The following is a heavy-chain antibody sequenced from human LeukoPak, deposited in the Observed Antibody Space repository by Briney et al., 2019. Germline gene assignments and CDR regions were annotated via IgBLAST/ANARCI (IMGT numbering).Heavy chain of an antibody. Sequence: ASVKVSCKASGYTFTSYGISWVRQAPGQGLEWMGWISAYNGNTNHAQKLQGRVTMTTDTSTSTAYMELRSLRSDDTAVYYCARARITIFGVVDIDYGGQGTLVTVSS. J-gene: IGHJ4*02. CDR3: ARARITIFGVVDIDY. V-gene: IGHV1-18*01. CDR1: GYTFTSYG. D-gene: IGHD3-3*01. CDR2: ISAYNGNT.